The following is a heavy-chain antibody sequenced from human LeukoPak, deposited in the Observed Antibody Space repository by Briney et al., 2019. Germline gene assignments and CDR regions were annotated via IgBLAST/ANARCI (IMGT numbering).Heavy chain of an antibody. V-gene: IGHV3-74*01. CDR1: GFTFSSYW. J-gene: IGHJ4*02. CDR3: ARDDSDTAMVTTLFGY. Sequence: PGGSLRLSCAASGFTFSSYWMHWLRQAPGKGLVWVSRINSDGSSTSYADSVKGRFTISRDNAKNTLYLQMNSLRAEDTAVYYCARDDSDTAMVTTLFGYWGQGTLVTVSS. CDR2: INSDGSST. D-gene: IGHD5-18*01.